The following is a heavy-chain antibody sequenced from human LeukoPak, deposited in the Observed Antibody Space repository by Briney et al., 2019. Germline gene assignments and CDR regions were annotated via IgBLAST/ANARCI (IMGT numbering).Heavy chain of an antibody. CDR2: ISYSGST. J-gene: IGHJ2*01. D-gene: IGHD6-19*01. Sequence: SETLSLTCTVSGGSISPYYWSWIRQSPGRGLEWIAYISYSGSTSYNPSLKSRVTISVDTSKNQFSLKLSSVTAADTAVFYCARGRPGSAVAGFDLWGRGTPVTVSS. CDR1: GGSISPYY. CDR3: ARGRPGSAVAGFDL. V-gene: IGHV4-59*01.